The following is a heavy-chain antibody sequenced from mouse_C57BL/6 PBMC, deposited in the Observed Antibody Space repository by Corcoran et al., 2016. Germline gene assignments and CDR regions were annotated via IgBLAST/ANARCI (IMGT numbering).Heavy chain of an antibody. CDR2: INTYSGVP. Sequence: QIQLVQSGPELKKPGETVKISCKASGYTFTTYGMSWVKQAPGKGLKWMGWINTYSGVPTYADDFKGRFAFSLETSASTAYLQTNNLKKEDTATYCGARGLREAMDYWGQGTSVTVSS. J-gene: IGHJ4*01. V-gene: IGHV9-3*01. CDR1: GYTFTTYG. CDR3: ARGLREAMDY. D-gene: IGHD2-4*01.